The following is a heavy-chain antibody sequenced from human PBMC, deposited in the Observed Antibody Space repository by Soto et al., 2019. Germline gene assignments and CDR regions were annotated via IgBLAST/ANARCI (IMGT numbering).Heavy chain of an antibody. CDR2: IWYDGSNK. D-gene: IGHD3-22*01. Sequence: GGSLRLSCAASGFTFSSYGMHWVRQAPGKGLEWVAVIWYDGSNKYYADSVKGRFTIPRDNSKNTLYLQMNSLRAEDTAAYYCARVLSFPIYDRSGHTVYWGQGTLVTL. CDR3: ARVLSFPIYDRSGHTVY. CDR1: GFTFSSYG. V-gene: IGHV3-33*01. J-gene: IGHJ4*02.